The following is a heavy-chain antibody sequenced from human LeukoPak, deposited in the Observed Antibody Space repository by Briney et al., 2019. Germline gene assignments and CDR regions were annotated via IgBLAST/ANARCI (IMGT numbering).Heavy chain of an antibody. J-gene: IGHJ4*02. CDR2: TYYRSKWYN. V-gene: IGHV6-1*01. CDR3: ARDSRVSNSLPLDN. Sequence: SQTLSLACAISGDSVSSNSIAWNWIRQSPSRGLEWLGRTYYRSKWYNDYALSVKSRITINPDTSKNQLSLQLTSVSPEDTAVYYCARDSRVSNSLPLDNWGQGTLVTVSS. CDR1: GDSVSSNSIA. D-gene: IGHD4-11*01.